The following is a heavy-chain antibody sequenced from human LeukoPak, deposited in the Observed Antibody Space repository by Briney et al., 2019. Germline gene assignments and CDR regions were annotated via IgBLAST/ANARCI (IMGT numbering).Heavy chain of an antibody. J-gene: IGHJ6*02. CDR3: ARVALYPYYYYYGMDV. Sequence: GGSLRLSCAASGFTVSSNYMSWVRQAPGKGLEWVSVIYSGGSTYYADSVKVRFTISRDNSKNTLYLQMNSLRAEDTAVYYCARVALYPYYYYYGMDVWGQGTTVTVSS. D-gene: IGHD2-8*01. CDR1: GFTVSSNY. CDR2: IYSGGST. V-gene: IGHV3-53*01.